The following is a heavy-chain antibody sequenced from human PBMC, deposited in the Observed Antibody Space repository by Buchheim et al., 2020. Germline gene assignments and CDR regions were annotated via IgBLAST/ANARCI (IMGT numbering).Heavy chain of an antibody. J-gene: IGHJ5*02. V-gene: IGHV4-31*03. CDR3: ARAPYGSGSYYLALNWFDP. Sequence: QVQLQESGPGLVGPSQTLSLTCTVSGGSVSGGGYYWTWIRQYPEKGLEWIGYIYYSGSTFYNPSLKSRVTIPLDSSESQFSLKLRSVTAADTAVYYCARAPYGSGSYYLALNWFDPWGQGTL. D-gene: IGHD3-10*01. CDR2: IYYSGST. CDR1: GGSVSGGGYY.